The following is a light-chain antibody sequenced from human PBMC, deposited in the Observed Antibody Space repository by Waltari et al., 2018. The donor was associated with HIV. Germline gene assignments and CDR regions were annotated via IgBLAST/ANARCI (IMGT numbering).Light chain of an antibody. Sequence: QSVLTQPPSASGTPGQTVVISCSGNSSNIGNNDVTWYQVLPGSAPRLLFYMNNSRPSGVPGRFSGSRSGTSASLAIHALQSEDEADYYCATWDDSLYGMFGGGTKLTV. V-gene: IGLV1-44*01. CDR2: MNN. CDR1: SSNIGNND. J-gene: IGLJ3*02. CDR3: ATWDDSLYGM.